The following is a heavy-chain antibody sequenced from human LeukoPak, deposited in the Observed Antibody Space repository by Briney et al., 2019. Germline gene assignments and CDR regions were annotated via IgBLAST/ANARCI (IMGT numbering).Heavy chain of an antibody. CDR1: GFTFSSYA. CDR2: ISGSGGST. J-gene: IGHJ4*02. D-gene: IGHD1-14*01. V-gene: IGHV3-23*01. Sequence: GGSLRLSCAASGFTFSSYAMSWVRQAPGKGLEWVSGISGSGGSTYYADSVKGRFTISRDNSKSTLYLQMNGLRAEDTAVYYCASPAAWVNNHGSRFFDCWGQGTLVTVSS. CDR3: ASPAAWVNNHGSRFFDC.